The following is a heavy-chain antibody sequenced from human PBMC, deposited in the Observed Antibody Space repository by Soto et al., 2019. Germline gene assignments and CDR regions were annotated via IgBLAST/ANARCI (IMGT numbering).Heavy chain of an antibody. J-gene: IGHJ4*02. CDR1: GGTFSSYA. CDR2: IIPIFGTA. Sequence: GASVKVSCKASGGTFSSYAISWVRQAPGQGLEWMGGIIPIFGTANYAQKFQGRVTITADESTSTAYMELSSLRSEDTAVYYCARVKVGKKTMVRGVFRLWGQGTLVTVSS. V-gene: IGHV1-69*13. CDR3: ARVKVGKKTMVRGVFRL. D-gene: IGHD3-10*01.